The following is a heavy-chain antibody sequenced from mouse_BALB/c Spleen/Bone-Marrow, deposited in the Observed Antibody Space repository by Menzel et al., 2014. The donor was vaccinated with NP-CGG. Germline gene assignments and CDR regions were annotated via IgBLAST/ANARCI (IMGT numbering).Heavy chain of an antibody. CDR1: GFTFSDYY. CDR3: ARVLRPHYYAMDY. V-gene: IGHV5-4*02. CDR2: ISDGGSYT. J-gene: IGHJ4*01. D-gene: IGHD1-2*01. Sequence: EVQLVESGGGLVKPGGSLKPSCAASGFTFSDYYMYWVRQTPEKRLEWVATISDGGSYTYYPDSVKGRFTISRDNARNNLYLQMSSLKSEDTAMYYCARVLRPHYYAMDYWGQGTSVTVSS.